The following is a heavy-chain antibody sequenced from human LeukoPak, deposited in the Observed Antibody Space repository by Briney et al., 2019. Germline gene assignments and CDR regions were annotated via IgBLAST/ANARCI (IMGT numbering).Heavy chain of an antibody. J-gene: IGHJ6*03. V-gene: IGHV3-23*01. Sequence: PGGSLRLSCGTSGVTFTTCAMSWVRQAPGKGLEWVSAISGSGDTTYYADSVKGRFTISRDNSKNTLYLQMSSLRDEDTATYYCARVHGVCSTSTCYVANADVWGKGTTVSVS. CDR1: GVTFTTCA. D-gene: IGHD3-16*01. CDR2: ISGSGDTT. CDR3: ARVHGVCSTSTCYVANADV.